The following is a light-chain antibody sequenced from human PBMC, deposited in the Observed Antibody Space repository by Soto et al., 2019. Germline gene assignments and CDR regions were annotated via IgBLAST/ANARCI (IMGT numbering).Light chain of an antibody. CDR3: SSYSRSAIGV. CDR1: SSDVGLYNF. CDR2: DVG. Sequence: QSALTQPASVSGSPGQSITISCTGTSSDVGLYNFVSWYQQHPGKAPKLMIYDVGARPSGVSHRFSGSKSGNTASLTISGLRAEDEADYYCSSYSRSAIGVFGTGTKVTVL. V-gene: IGLV2-14*03. J-gene: IGLJ1*01.